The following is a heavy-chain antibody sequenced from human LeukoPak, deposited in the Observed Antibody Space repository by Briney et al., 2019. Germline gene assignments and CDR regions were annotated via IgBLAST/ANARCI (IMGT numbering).Heavy chain of an antibody. Sequence: PGGSLRLSCAASGFTFSGSAIFWVRQASGKGLEWVGRIRCKARNYATAYAASVKGRFTISRDDSKNTAYLQINSLKTEDTAVYYCTRREDSTSSYDSFDIWGQGTMVTVSS. V-gene: IGHV3-73*01. D-gene: IGHD6-13*01. CDR1: GFTFSGSA. J-gene: IGHJ3*02. CDR3: TRREDSTSSYDSFDI. CDR2: IRCKARNYAT.